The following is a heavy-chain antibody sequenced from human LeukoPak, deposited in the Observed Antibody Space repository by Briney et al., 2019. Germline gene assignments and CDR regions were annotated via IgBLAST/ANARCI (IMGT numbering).Heavy chain of an antibody. J-gene: IGHJ5*02. D-gene: IGHD2-2*01. Sequence: PGRSLRLSCAASGFTFDDYAMHWVRQAPGKGLEWVSGISWNSGSIGYADSVEGRFTISRDNAKNSLYLQMNSLRAEDTALYYCAKGASSVVVPAASNWFDPWGQGTLVTVSS. V-gene: IGHV3-9*01. CDR2: ISWNSGSI. CDR3: AKGASSVVVPAASNWFDP. CDR1: GFTFDDYA.